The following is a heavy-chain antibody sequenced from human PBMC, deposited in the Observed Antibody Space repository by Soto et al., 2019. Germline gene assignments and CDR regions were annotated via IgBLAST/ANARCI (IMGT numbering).Heavy chain of an antibody. V-gene: IGHV3-23*01. J-gene: IGHJ4*02. CDR1: GIDFSNYA. D-gene: IGHD2-2*01. CDR3: MKDSHRTTSSDY. Sequence: GGSLRLSCVVSGIDFSNYAMTWVRQAPGKGLEWVAISSTSGRSTYHADSVRGRFTISRDNSKNTLYLQMNSLRADDTAVYYCMKDSHRTTSSDYWGQGTLVTVSS. CDR2: SSTSGRST.